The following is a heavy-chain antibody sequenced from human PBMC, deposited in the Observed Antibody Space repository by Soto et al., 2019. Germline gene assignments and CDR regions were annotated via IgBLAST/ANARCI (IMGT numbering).Heavy chain of an antibody. Sequence: EVQLVESGGGIVQPGGSLRLSCTASGFTFSDYSMDWVRQTPGKGLEWLSYISESSDTIYYADSVKGRFTISRDNAKNSLFLQMSSLRGEDTAVYYCARDKMGELSIADYWGQGTPVTVSS. CDR1: GFTFSDYS. D-gene: IGHD3-16*02. CDR3: ARDKMGELSIADY. CDR2: ISESSDTI. J-gene: IGHJ4*02. V-gene: IGHV3-48*01.